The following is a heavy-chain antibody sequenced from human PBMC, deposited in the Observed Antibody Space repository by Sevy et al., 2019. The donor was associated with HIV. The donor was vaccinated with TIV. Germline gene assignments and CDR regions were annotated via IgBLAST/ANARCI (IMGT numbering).Heavy chain of an antibody. J-gene: IGHJ3*02. D-gene: IGHD3-22*01. Sequence: GGSLRLSCAASGFTFSGYTMNWVRQAPGKGLEWVSGISGSDDRTYYADSVKGRFTISRDNSKNTLSLQMNSLRADDTAVYYCAKGVTMIVVVDAFDIWGHGTMVTVSS. CDR2: ISGSDDRT. CDR3: AKGVTMIVVVDAFDI. CDR1: GFTFSGYT. V-gene: IGHV3-23*01.